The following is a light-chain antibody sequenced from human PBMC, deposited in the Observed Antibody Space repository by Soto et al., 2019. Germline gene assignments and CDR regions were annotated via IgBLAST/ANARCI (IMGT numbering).Light chain of an antibody. CDR2: KAS. CDR1: QSISTW. V-gene: IGKV1-5*03. Sequence: DIQMTQSPSTLSASVGDRVTITCRASQSISTWLAWYQQKPGKAPNLLIYKASTLESGVPSRFSGSGSGTEFTLPISSLQPDDFATYYCQQYNDYSWTFGQGTKVEIK. CDR3: QQYNDYSWT. J-gene: IGKJ1*01.